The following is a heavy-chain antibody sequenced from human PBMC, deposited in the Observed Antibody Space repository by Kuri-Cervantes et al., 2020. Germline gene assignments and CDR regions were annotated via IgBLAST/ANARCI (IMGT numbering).Heavy chain of an antibody. CDR2: INHSGNT. CDR1: GGSFSGYY. Sequence: SQTLSLTCAVYGGSFSGYYWSWIRQPPGKGLEWIGEINHSGNTNYNPSLKSRVTISIDKSKNQFSLKLSSVTAADTAVYYCARGRVAATTSYYFDYWGQGTLVTVSS. V-gene: IGHV4-34*01. CDR3: ARGRVAATTSYYFDY. J-gene: IGHJ4*02. D-gene: IGHD2-15*01.